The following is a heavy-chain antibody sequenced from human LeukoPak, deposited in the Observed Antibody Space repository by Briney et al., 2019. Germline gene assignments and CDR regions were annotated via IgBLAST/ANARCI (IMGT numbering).Heavy chain of an antibody. CDR3: ARYLAGYDIGGLVY. CDR2: ISSSSSYL. V-gene: IGHV3-21*01. D-gene: IGHD5-12*01. CDR1: AVTLSTYT. J-gene: IGHJ4*02. Sequence: RGSPRLSCAASAVTLSTYTMSCGGHAPGPEVEGCTSISSSSSYLYQADSGKGRFTISRDNAKHSLFLQMSSLSAEDTAVYYCARYLAGYDIGGLVYWGQGTLVTVSS.